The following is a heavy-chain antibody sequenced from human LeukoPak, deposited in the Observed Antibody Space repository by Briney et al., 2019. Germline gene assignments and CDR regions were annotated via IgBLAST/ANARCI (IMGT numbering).Heavy chain of an antibody. CDR2: MNPNRGDT. D-gene: IGHD2-15*01. Sequence: GASVKLSCKASGYTFTVYYIHWMRQAPGQGLEWMGWMNPNRGDTSYAQKFQGRVTMTRDTPINTAYMELSGLTSDDTAVYYCGRRRIDCSDTGCYVDYWGQGTLVSVSS. V-gene: IGHV1-2*02. J-gene: IGHJ4*02. CDR3: GRRRIDCSDTGCYVDY. CDR1: GYTFTVYY.